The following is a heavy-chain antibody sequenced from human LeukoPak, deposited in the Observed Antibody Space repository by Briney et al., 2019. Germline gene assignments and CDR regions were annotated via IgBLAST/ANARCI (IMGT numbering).Heavy chain of an antibody. J-gene: IGHJ4*02. CDR3: ARDWYYDSSGSIDY. D-gene: IGHD3-22*01. CDR1: GFTFSSYA. V-gene: IGHV3-23*01. CDR2: ISGSGGST. Sequence: GGSLRLSCAASGFTFSSYAMSWVRQAPGKGLEWVSAISGSGGSTYYADSVKGRFTISRDNSKNTLYLQMNSLRAEDTAVYYCARDWYYDSSGSIDYWGQGTLVTVSS.